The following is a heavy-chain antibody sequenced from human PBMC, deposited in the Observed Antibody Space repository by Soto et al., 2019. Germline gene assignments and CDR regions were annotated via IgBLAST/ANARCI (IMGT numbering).Heavy chain of an antibody. J-gene: IGHJ6*02. CDR2: IFSNDEK. Sequence: QVTLKESGPVLVKPTETLTLTCTVSGFSLSNARMGVSWIRQPPGKALEWLAHIFSNDEKSYSTSLMSRLTISKDTSKSQVVLTMTNMDPVDTATYYCARIWGPYYYYGMDVWGQGTTVTVSS. CDR1: GFSLSNARMG. CDR3: ARIWGPYYYYGMDV. V-gene: IGHV2-26*01. D-gene: IGHD7-27*01.